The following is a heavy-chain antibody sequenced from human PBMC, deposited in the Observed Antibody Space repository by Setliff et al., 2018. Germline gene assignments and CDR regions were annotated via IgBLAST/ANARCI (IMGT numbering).Heavy chain of an antibody. V-gene: IGHV4-31*03. D-gene: IGHD3-22*01. CDR3: ARAHTWSLPNDNSGYPGWFDP. CDR2: IYYSGSTS. CDR1: GGSISSGGYY. J-gene: IGHJ5*02. Sequence: SETLSLTCTVSGGSISSGGYYWSWIRQHPGKGLEWIGYIYYSGSTSYYNPSLKSRVTMSVDTSKNHVSLKLGSVTAADTAVYYCARAHTWSLPNDNSGYPGWFDPWGQGTLVTVSS.